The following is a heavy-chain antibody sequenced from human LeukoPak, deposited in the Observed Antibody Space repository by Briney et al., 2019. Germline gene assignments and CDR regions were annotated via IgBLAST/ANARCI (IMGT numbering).Heavy chain of an antibody. J-gene: IGHJ6*02. CDR3: AREDGDYDCYGMDV. Sequence: SETLSLTCTVSGGSLSSSSYYWGWIRQPPGKGLEWIGSIYYSGSTYYNPSLKSRVTISVDTSKNQFSLKLSSVTAADTAVYYCAREDGDYDCYGMDVWGQGTTVTVSS. D-gene: IGHD4-17*01. V-gene: IGHV4-39*07. CDR1: GGSLSSSSYY. CDR2: IYYSGST.